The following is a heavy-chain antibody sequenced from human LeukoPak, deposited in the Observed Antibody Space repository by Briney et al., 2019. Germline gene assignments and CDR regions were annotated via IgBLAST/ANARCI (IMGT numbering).Heavy chain of an antibody. Sequence: PGGSLRLSCAASGFTFSRNWIHWVRQGPGKGLVWVSRINLDGSSTMYEDFVKGRFTISRDNAKNTLYLQMNSLRVEDTALYYCTRGSDGGRNYDFDYWGQGTLVTVSS. CDR2: INLDGSST. CDR3: TRGSDGGRNYDFDY. D-gene: IGHD1-26*01. CDR1: GFTFSRNW. J-gene: IGHJ4*02. V-gene: IGHV3-74*03.